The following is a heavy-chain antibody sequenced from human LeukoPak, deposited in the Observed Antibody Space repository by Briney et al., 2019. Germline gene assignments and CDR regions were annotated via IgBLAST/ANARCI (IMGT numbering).Heavy chain of an antibody. Sequence: GGPLRLSCAASGFTVSTTYMSWVRQAPGKGLEWVSIIYSGGSTYYAHSVKGRFTISRDNSKNTVYLQMNSLRAEDTAVYYCARDLGTNDAFDIWGQGTMLTVSS. V-gene: IGHV3-53*01. CDR3: ARDLGTNDAFDI. CDR2: IYSGGST. D-gene: IGHD7-27*01. CDR1: GFTVSTTY. J-gene: IGHJ3*02.